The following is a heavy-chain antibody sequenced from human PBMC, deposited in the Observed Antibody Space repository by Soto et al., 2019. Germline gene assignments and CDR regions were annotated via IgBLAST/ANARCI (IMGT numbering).Heavy chain of an antibody. CDR1: GGSISSGGYY. V-gene: IGHV4-31*03. J-gene: IGHJ4*02. CDR2: IYYSGST. Sequence: SETLSLTCTVSGGSISSGGYYWSWIRQHPGKGLEWIGYIYYSGSTYYNPSLKSRVTISVDTSKNQFSLKLSSVTAADTAVYYCAREDPRGGYNQFDYWGQGTLVTVSS. D-gene: IGHD5-12*01. CDR3: AREDPRGGYNQFDY.